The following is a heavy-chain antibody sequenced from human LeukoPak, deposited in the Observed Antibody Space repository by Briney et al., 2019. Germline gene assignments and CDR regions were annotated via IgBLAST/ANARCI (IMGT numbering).Heavy chain of an antibody. CDR1: GGSISSYY. CDR3: ARDSGENFDY. D-gene: IGHD2/OR15-2a*01. CDR2: IYYSGST. Sequence: SETLSLTCTVSGGSISSYYWSWIRQPPGKGLEWIGYIYYSGSTNYNPSLKSRVTISVDTSKNQFSLKLSSVTAADTAVYYCARDSGENFDYWGQGTLVTVSS. V-gene: IGHV4-59*01. J-gene: IGHJ4*02.